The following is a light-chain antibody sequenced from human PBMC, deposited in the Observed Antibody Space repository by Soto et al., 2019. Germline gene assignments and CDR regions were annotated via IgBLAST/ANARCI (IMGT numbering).Light chain of an antibody. CDR1: QDISKF. CDR2: DAS. V-gene: IGKV1-33*01. Sequence: DIQMTQSPSSLSASVGDRVTITCQASQDISKFLNWYQLKPGKAPRLLFFDASSVETGVPSRFSGSRSGTHVTFTNDRLQAEDLATYFCQQYEDLALTFGGGTTVEI. CDR3: QQYEDLALT. J-gene: IGKJ4*01.